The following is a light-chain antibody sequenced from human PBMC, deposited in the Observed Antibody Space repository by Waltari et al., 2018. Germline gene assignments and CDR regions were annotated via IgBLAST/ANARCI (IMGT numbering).Light chain of an antibody. CDR3: SSYTSGYV. Sequence: QSALTQPASVSGSPGQSITISCTGTSSDVGGYNYVSWYQQPPGKAPKLMIYEVSNRPSGVSNRFSGSKSGNTASLTISGLQAEDEADYYCSSYTSGYVFGTGTKVTVL. J-gene: IGLJ1*01. CDR2: EVS. CDR1: SSDVGGYNY. V-gene: IGLV2-14*01.